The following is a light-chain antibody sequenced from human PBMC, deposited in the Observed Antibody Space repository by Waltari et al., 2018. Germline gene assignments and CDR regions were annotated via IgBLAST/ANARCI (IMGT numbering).Light chain of an antibody. CDR2: RND. CDR1: NSNIRGNY. J-gene: IGLJ2*01. CDR3: VTWDDSLRSVL. Sequence: QSVLKQPPSASGTPGQRVTISCSGGNSNIRGNYVFWYQHLPGTTPKLLIYRNDQRAYGGPDRVSGSKSGTSASLAIRGLRSEDEADYYCVTWDDSLRSVLFGGGTKLTVL. V-gene: IGLV1-47*01.